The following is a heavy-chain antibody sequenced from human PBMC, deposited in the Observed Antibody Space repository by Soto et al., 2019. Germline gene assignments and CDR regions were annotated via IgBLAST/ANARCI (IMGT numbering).Heavy chain of an antibody. CDR3: AKEPCPWEGPRQYYFDY. V-gene: IGHV3-30-3*01. CDR2: RSYDGSNK. J-gene: IGHJ4*02. D-gene: IGHD1-26*01. Sequence: QVQLVESGGGVDQPGRSLRLSCAASGFTFSSYAMHWVRQAPGKGLEWEAVRSYDGSNKYYADSVKGRFTISRDNSKSAPYVQRNSLRAEDTAVYYCAKEPCPWEGPRQYYFDYGGQGTLVTVSS. CDR1: GFTFSSYA.